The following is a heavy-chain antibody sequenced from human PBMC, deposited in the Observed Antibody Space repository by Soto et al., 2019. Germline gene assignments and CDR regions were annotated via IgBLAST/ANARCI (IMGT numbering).Heavy chain of an antibody. CDR2: IWYDGSNK. V-gene: IGHV3-33*01. D-gene: IGHD4-17*01. J-gene: IGHJ4*02. Sequence: QVQLVESGGGVVQPGRSLRLSCTASGFTFSDYGMHWVRQAPGKGLEWVALIWYDGSNKYYADSVKGRFTISRDDSKNTVGLQMNSLRAEDTAIYYCARIAYGDYVGAGSDDGGQGTLVTVSS. CDR3: ARIAYGDYVGAGSDD. CDR1: GFTFSDYG.